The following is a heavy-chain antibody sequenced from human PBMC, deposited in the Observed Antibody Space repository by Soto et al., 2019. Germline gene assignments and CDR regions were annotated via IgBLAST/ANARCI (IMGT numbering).Heavy chain of an antibody. CDR3: ARHQTTVVTPKHFDY. CDR2: IYPGDSDT. CDR1: GYSFTSYW. V-gene: IGHV5-51*01. D-gene: IGHD4-17*01. Sequence: PGESLKISCKGSGYSFTSYWIGWVRQMPGKGLEWMGIIYPGDSDTRYSPSFQGQVTISADKSISTAYLQWSSLEASDTAMYYCARHQTTVVTPKHFDYWGQGTLVTVS. J-gene: IGHJ4*02.